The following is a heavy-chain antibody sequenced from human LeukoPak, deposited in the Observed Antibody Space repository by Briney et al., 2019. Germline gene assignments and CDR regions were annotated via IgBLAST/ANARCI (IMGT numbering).Heavy chain of an antibody. CDR2: IKQDGSEK. V-gene: IGHV3-7*01. J-gene: IGHJ4*02. D-gene: IGHD2-2*01. CDR1: GFTFSNYW. CDR3: ARALDSSSSRYQAFEY. Sequence: GGSLRLACAASGFTFSNYWMSWVRQAPGKGLEWVANIKQDGSEKYYVDSVKGRFTISRDNAKNSLYLQMNSLRAEDTAVYYCARALDSSSSRYQAFEYWGQGTLVTVSS.